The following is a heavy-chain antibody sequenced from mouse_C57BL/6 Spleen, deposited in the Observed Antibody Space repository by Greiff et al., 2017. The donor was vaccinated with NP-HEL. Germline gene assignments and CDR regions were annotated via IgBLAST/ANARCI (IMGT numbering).Heavy chain of an antibody. CDR2: IDPSDSET. CDR1: GYTFTSYW. V-gene: IGHV1-52*01. Sequence: VKLQQPGAELVRPGSSVKLSCKASGYTFTSYWMHWVKQRPIQGLEWIGNIDPSDSETHYNQKFKDKATLTVDKSSSTAYMQLSSLTSEDSAVYYCARASYYSNYDFDYWGQGTTLTVSS. J-gene: IGHJ2*01. CDR3: ARASYYSNYDFDY. D-gene: IGHD2-5*01.